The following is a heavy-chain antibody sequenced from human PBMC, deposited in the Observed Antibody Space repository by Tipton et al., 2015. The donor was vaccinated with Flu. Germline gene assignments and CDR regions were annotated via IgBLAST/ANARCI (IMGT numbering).Heavy chain of an antibody. CDR3: ARTITISGVVHPHDS. CDR1: GDSISSSGYY. D-gene: IGHD3-3*01. V-gene: IGHV4-31*03. Sequence: TLSLTCTVSGDSISSSGYYWSWIRQHPGKGLEWIGYIYYSGNTYYNPSLRSRVSISADTSQNQFSLKVTSVTAADTAVYYCARTITISGVVHPHDSWGQGTQLTVSS. CDR2: IYYSGNT. J-gene: IGHJ4*02.